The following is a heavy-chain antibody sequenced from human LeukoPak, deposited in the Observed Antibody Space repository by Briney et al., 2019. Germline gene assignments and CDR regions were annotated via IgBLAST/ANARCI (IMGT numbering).Heavy chain of an antibody. CDR3: ARGGYSYGYYFDY. V-gene: IGHV4-39*07. J-gene: IGHJ4*02. D-gene: IGHD5-18*01. CDR1: GDSVSSSNYY. CDR2: LYYDGRT. Sequence: SETLSLTCTVFGDSVSSSNYYWAWFRQPPGKGLDWIGSLYYDGRTYYNPSLKSRVTISVDTSKNQFSLKLSSVTAADTAVYYCARGGYSYGYYFDYWGQGTLVTVSS.